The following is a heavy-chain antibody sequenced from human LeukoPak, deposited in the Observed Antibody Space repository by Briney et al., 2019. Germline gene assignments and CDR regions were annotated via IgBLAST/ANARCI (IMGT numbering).Heavy chain of an antibody. CDR3: ARGGGGSYYDSSGYDFDY. D-gene: IGHD3-22*01. CDR1: GFTFSSYS. Sequence: GGSLRLSCAASGFTFSSYSMNWVRQAPGKGLEWVSSISSSSSYIYYADSVKGRFTISRDNAKNSLYLQMNSLRAEDTAVYYCARGGGGSYYDSSGYDFDYWGQGTLVTVSS. CDR2: ISSSSSYI. V-gene: IGHV3-21*01. J-gene: IGHJ4*02.